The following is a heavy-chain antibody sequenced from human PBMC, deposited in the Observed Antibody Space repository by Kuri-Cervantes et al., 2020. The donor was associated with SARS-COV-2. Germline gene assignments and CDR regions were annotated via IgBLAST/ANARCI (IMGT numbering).Heavy chain of an antibody. J-gene: IGHJ4*02. Sequence: GGSLRLSCTASGFIFSDYYMTWIRQAPGKGLEWVSNIGPSGTTKYYADSVKGRFTISRDKAKNSLYLQMSSLRAEDTAVYYCAKDVVSKKFSGWYYFDYWGQGTLVTVSS. CDR1: GFIFSDYY. CDR2: IGPSGTTK. V-gene: IGHV3-11*04. D-gene: IGHD6-19*01. CDR3: AKDVVSKKFSGWYYFDY.